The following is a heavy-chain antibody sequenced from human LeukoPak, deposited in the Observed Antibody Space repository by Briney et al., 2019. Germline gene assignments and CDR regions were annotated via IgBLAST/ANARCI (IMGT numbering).Heavy chain of an antibody. Sequence: GGSLRLSCAASGFTFSDYYMSWIRQAPGKGLEWVSYISSSGSTIYYADSVKGRFTISRDNAKNSLYLQMNSLRAEDTDVYYCARDRYYYDSSGYYSFEYWGQGTLVTVSS. J-gene: IGHJ4*02. CDR3: ARDRYYYDSSGYYSFEY. CDR1: GFTFSDYY. D-gene: IGHD3-22*01. V-gene: IGHV3-11*01. CDR2: ISSSGSTI.